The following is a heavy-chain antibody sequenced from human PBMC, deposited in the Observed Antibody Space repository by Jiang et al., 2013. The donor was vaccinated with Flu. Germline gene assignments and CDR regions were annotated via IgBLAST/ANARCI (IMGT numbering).Heavy chain of an antibody. Sequence: RLSCAASGFTFSSYGMHWVRQAPGKGLEWVAVIWYDGSNKYYADSREGARFTISRDNSKNTLYLQMNSLRAEDTAVYYCARDALIRPDLVLYYEGGGWFDPWGQGTLVTVSS. J-gene: IGHJ5*02. CDR3: ARDALIRPDLVLYYEGGGWFDP. CDR1: GFTFSSYG. V-gene: IGHV3-33*01. D-gene: IGHD2-8*01. CDR2: IWYDGSNK.